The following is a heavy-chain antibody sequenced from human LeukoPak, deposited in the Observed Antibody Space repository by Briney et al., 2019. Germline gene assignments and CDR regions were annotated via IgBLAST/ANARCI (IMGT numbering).Heavy chain of an antibody. CDR3: ARVQYYHNYGYSPFDY. J-gene: IGHJ4*02. Sequence: GGSLRLSCAASGFTFSSYAMSWVRQAPGKGLEWVAAIWYDGTNKYYTDSVEGRFTISRDNSKNTLYLQMNSLRVEDTAVYYCARVQYYHNYGYSPFDYWGQGTLVTVSS. D-gene: IGHD3-22*01. V-gene: IGHV3-33*08. CDR1: GFTFSSYA. CDR2: IWYDGTNK.